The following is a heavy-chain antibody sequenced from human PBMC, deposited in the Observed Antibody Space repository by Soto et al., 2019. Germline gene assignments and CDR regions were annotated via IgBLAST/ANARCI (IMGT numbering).Heavy chain of an antibody. J-gene: IGHJ4*02. V-gene: IGHV3-23*01. Sequence: GGSLRLSCAASGFTFSSYAMSWVRQAPGKGLEWVSAISGSGGSTYYADSVKGRFTISRDNSKNTLYLQMNSLRAEDTAVYYCAKGSWERASYGGNSLDYWGQGTLVTVSS. D-gene: IGHD2-21*02. CDR3: AKGSWERASYGGNSLDY. CDR1: GFTFSSYA. CDR2: ISGSGGST.